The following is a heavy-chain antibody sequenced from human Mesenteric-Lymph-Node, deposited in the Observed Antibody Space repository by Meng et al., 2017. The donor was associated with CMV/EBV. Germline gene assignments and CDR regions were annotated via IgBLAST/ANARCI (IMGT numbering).Heavy chain of an antibody. CDR1: GDSVSRNSAT. CDR3: ARDDSGNYFDF. D-gene: IGHD4-17*01. CDR2: TYYRSQWSN. J-gene: IGHJ4*02. V-gene: IGHV6-1*01. Sequence: ISGDSVSRNSATWNWLRQSPSRGLEWLGRTYYRSQWSNDYAVSVKSRITINPDTSKNQYSLHLNSVTPEDTAVYYCARDDSGNYFDFWGQGTLVTVSS.